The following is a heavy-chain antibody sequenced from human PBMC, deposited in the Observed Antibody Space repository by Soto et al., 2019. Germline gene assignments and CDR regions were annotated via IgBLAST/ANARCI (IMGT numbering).Heavy chain of an antibody. CDR1: GYPVTAYY. V-gene: IGHV1-2*02. CDR3: ARGGGVGVAGSAAFDV. J-gene: IGHJ3*01. D-gene: IGHD3-3*01. Sequence: QLHLVQSGAVVKKPGASVTVSCSASGYPVTAYYMHWVRQAPGRGLEWRGGINPATGAAKYTQTFQGRVTMTRDTSTSTVFMELSGLTSEDTAVFYCARGGGVGVAGSAAFDVWGQGTLVTVSS. CDR2: INPATGAA.